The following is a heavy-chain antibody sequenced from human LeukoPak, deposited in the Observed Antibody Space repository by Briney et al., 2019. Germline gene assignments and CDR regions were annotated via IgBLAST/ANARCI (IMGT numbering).Heavy chain of an antibody. Sequence: KASETLSLTCTVSGGSISSYYWSWIRQPPGKGLEWIGYIYYSGSTNYNLSLKSRVTISVDTSKNQFSLKLSSVTAADTAVYYCATFDSSGYYLFDYWGQGTLVTVSS. CDR2: IYYSGST. CDR3: ATFDSSGYYLFDY. V-gene: IGHV4-59*08. D-gene: IGHD3-22*01. J-gene: IGHJ4*02. CDR1: GGSISSYY.